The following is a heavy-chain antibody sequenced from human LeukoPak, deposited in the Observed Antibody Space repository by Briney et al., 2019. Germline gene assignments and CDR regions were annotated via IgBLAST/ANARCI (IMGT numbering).Heavy chain of an antibody. D-gene: IGHD3-10*01. J-gene: IGHJ5*02. CDR1: GYTFTSYD. CDR3: ARDSRAGNWFDP. CDR2: MNPNSGNT. Sequence: VASVKVSCKASGYTFTSYDINWVRQATGQGLEWMGWMNPNSGNTGYAQKFQGRVTMTRNTSISTAYMELSSLRSEDTAVYYCARDSRAGNWFDPWGQGTLVTVSS. V-gene: IGHV1-8*01.